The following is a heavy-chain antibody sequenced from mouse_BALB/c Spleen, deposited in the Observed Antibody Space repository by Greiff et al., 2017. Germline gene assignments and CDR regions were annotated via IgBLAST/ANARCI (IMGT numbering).Heavy chain of an antibody. D-gene: IGHD2-2*01. J-gene: IGHJ2*01. CDR1: GYTFTSYW. CDR3: ARRYGYESAMDY. V-gene: IGHV1-87*01. CDR2: IYPGDGDT. Sequence: QVQLQQSGAELARPGASVKLSCKASGYTFTSYWMQWVKQRPGQGLEWIGAIYPGDGDTRYTQKFKGKATLTADKSSSTAYMQLSSLASEDSAVYYCARRYGYESAMDYWGQGTTLTVSS.